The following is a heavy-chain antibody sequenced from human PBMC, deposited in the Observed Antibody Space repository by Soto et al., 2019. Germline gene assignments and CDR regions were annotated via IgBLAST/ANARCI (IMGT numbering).Heavy chain of an antibody. CDR3: AKEGTGGFGELCLDY. Sequence: EVQLLESGGGLVQPGGSLRLSCAASGFTFSSYAMSWVRQAPGKGLEWVSAISGSGGSTYYADSVKGRFTISRDTSKNTLYLQMNRLRDADTAVYSCAKEGTGGFGELCLDYWGQGTLVTVSS. CDR2: ISGSGGST. V-gene: IGHV3-23*01. J-gene: IGHJ4*02. CDR1: GFTFSSYA. D-gene: IGHD3-10*01.